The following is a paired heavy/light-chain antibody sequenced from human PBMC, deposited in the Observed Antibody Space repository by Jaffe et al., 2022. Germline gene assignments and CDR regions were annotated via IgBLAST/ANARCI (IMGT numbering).Heavy chain of an antibody. J-gene: IGHJ6*03. CDR3: ARSDITMVQGVYYYYYMDV. V-gene: IGHV1-69*01. Sequence: QVQLVQSGAEVKKPGSSVKVSCKASGGTFSSYAISWVRQAPGQGLEWMGGIIPIFGTANYAQKFQGRVTITADESTSTAYMELSSLRSEDTAVYYCARSDITMVQGVYYYYYMDVWGKGTTVTVSS. CDR1: GGTFSSYA. CDR2: IIPIFGTA. D-gene: IGHD3-10*01.
Light chain of an antibody. V-gene: IGLV2-23*03. CDR2: EGS. J-gene: IGLJ2*01. CDR1: SSDVGSYNL. Sequence: QSALTQPASVSGSPGQSITISCTGTSSDVGSYNLVSWYQQHPGKAPKLMIYEGSKRPSGVSNRFSGSKSGNTASLTISGLQAEDEADYYCCSYAGSSTFVGVFGGGTKLTVL. CDR3: CSYAGSSTFVGV.